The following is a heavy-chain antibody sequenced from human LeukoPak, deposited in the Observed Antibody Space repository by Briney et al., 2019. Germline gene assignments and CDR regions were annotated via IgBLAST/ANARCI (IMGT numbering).Heavy chain of an antibody. J-gene: IGHJ3*02. V-gene: IGHV4-61*01. D-gene: IGHD3-10*01. Sequence: SETLSLTCTVSGGSISGGTYYWSWIRQPPGKGLEWIGYIYYSGSTNYNPSLKSRVTISVDTSKNQFSLKLSSVTAADTAVYYCASGSIQWFGELLHAFDIWGQGTMVTVSS. CDR2: IYYSGST. CDR3: ASGSIQWFGELLHAFDI. CDR1: GGSISGGTYY.